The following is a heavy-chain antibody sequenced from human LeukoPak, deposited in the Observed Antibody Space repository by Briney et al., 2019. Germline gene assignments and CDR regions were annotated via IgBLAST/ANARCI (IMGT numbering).Heavy chain of an antibody. Sequence: SETLSLTCAIYGGTFRGYYWSWIRQPPGKGLEWIGEIHYTGATNYKLSLRSRVTISGDPSKNQVSLRVYSVTAADTAVYYCARGVLGPYYFDLWGRGTLVTVSS. V-gene: IGHV4-34*01. CDR2: IHYTGAT. CDR1: GGTFRGYY. J-gene: IGHJ2*01. CDR3: ARGVLGPYYFDL. D-gene: IGHD7-27*01.